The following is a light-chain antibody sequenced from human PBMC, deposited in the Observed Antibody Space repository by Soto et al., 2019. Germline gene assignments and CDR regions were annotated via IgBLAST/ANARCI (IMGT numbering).Light chain of an antibody. CDR2: DVS. CDR1: SSDVGGYNY. CDR3: SSYTSSSTYV. J-gene: IGLJ1*01. Sequence: QSALTQPASVSGSPGQSITISCTGTSSDVGGYNYVSWYQQHPGKPPKLMIYDVSNRPSGVSNRFSGSKSGNTASLTISGLQAEGEADYYCSSYTSSSTYVFGTGTKVTVL. V-gene: IGLV2-14*01.